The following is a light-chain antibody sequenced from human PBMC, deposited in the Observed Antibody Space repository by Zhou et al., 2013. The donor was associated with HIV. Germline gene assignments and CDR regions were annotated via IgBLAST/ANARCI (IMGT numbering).Light chain of an antibody. J-gene: IGKJ4*01. Sequence: DIQMTQFPSTLPASVGDRVTITCRASQSIVNWLAWYQQKPGKAPKLLIYAASTLQSGVPSRLSGSGAGTNFTLTISSLQPEDVATYFCQKYNSAPLTFGGGTKVEIK. V-gene: IGKV1-27*01. CDR1: QSIVNW. CDR3: QKYNSAPLT. CDR2: AAS.